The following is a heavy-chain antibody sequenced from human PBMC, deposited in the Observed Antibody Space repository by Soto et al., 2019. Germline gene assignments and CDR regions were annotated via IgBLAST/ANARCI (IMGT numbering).Heavy chain of an antibody. CDR2: INGDGSST. Sequence: GGSLRLSCAASGFTFSNYWMHWVRQAPGKGLVWVSHINGDGSSTSYADSVKGRFTMSRDNAKNTLYLQVNSLRAEDTAVYYCARDLGGPVDYWGQGTLVTVSS. J-gene: IGHJ4*02. CDR1: GFTFSNYW. D-gene: IGHD2-15*01. CDR3: ARDLGGPVDY. V-gene: IGHV3-74*01.